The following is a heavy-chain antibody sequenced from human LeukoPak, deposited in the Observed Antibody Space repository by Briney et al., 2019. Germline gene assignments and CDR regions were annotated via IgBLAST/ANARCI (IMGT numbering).Heavy chain of an antibody. V-gene: IGHV4-59*01. J-gene: IGHJ2*01. D-gene: IGHD2-15*01. CDR2: IYYSGST. CDR3: ARGGFSGGILRYFDL. CDR1: GASFNIYY. Sequence: SETLSLTCTVSGASFNIYYWSWIRQPPGKGLEWIGYIYYSGSTNYNPSLKSRLTISVDTSKNQFSLNLRSVTAADTAVYYCARGGFSGGILRYFDLRGRGTLVTVSS.